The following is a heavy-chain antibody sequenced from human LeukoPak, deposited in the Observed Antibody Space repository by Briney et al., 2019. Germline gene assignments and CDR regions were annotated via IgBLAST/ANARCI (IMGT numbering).Heavy chain of an antibody. Sequence: PGGSLRLSCAASGFTFSSYAMSWVRQAPGKGLEWVSVISGSGGSTFYADSVKSRFTISRDNSKNTLYLQMNSLRAEDTAVYYCVKGLSGSSGWYYFDYWGQGTLVTVSS. CDR1: GFTFSSYA. V-gene: IGHV3-23*01. CDR3: VKGLSGSSGWYYFDY. CDR2: ISGSGGST. D-gene: IGHD6-19*01. J-gene: IGHJ4*02.